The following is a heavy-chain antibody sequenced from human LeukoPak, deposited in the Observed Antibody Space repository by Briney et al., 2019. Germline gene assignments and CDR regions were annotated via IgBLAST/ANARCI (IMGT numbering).Heavy chain of an antibody. CDR1: GFTFSGHW. V-gene: IGHV3-48*01. CDR3: ARAAKWEFYHYYMDV. D-gene: IGHD1-26*01. Sequence: GGSLRLSCAASGFTFSGHWMSWVRQAPGKGLEWISYISNGSGNRYYADSVKGRFTISRDNAKNLLYLQMNNLRADDTAVYYCARAAKWEFYHYYMDVWGKGTTVAVSS. J-gene: IGHJ6*03. CDR2: ISNGSGNR.